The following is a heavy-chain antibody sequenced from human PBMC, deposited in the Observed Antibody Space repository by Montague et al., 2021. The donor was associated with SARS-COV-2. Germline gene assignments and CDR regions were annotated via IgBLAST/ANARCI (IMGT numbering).Heavy chain of an antibody. J-gene: IGHJ4*02. CDR3: ARGDAAF. V-gene: IGHV3-7*03. CDR1: GLTFSDYG. D-gene: IGHD2-21*01. Sequence: SLRLSCAASGLTFSDYGMGWVRQAPGRGLEWVATITPDGSEKDYVDSVKGRFTVSRDNAKNSLFLQMSSLRVEDTAVYYCARGDAAFCGQETLVTVSS. CDR2: ITPDGSEK.